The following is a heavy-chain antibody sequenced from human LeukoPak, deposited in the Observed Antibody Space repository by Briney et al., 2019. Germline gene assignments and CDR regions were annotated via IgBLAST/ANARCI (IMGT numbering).Heavy chain of an antibody. Sequence: GGSLRLSCAASGFTFSSYGMHWVRQAPGKGLEWVAVISYDGSNKYYADSVKGRFTISRDNSKNTLYLQMNSLRAEDTAVYYCARDSTQGFFDYWGQGTLVTVSS. J-gene: IGHJ4*02. CDR2: ISYDGSNK. CDR1: GFTFSSYG. CDR3: ARDSTQGFFDY. V-gene: IGHV3-30*03.